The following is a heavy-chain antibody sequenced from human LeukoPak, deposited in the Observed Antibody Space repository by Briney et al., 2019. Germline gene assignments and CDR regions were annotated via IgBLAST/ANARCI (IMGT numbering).Heavy chain of an antibody. CDR2: INHSGST. J-gene: IGHJ4*02. V-gene: IGHV4-34*01. Sequence: SETLSLTCAVYGGSFSGYYWSWIRQPPGKGLEWIGEINHSGSTNYNPSLKSRVTISVDTSKNQFSLKLSSVTAADTAVYYCARTTGDGSPQFDYWGQGTLVTVSS. D-gene: IGHD3-10*01. CDR1: GGSFSGYY. CDR3: ARTTGDGSPQFDY.